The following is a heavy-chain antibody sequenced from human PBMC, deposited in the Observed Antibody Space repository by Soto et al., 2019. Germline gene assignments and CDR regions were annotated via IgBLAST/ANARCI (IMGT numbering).Heavy chain of an antibody. D-gene: IGHD3-22*01. V-gene: IGHV3-30*18. J-gene: IGHJ1*01. CDR2: ISYDGSNK. CDR3: AKDLTYYYDSSGYFFQH. Sequence: PGGSLRLSCAASGFTFSSYGMHWVHQAPGKGLEWVAVISYDGSNKYYADSVKGRFTISRDNSKNTLYLQMNSLRAEDTAVYYCAKDLTYYYDSSGYFFQHWGQGTLVTVSS. CDR1: GFTFSSYG.